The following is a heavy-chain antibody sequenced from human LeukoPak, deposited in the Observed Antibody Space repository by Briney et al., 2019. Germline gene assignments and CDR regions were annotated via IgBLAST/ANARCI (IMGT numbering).Heavy chain of an antibody. CDR3: ARHGGSGWYGY. Sequence: SETLSLTCTVSGGSISGYYWSWIRQPAGKGLEWIGRMHTSGSTNYSPSLKSRVTMSVDTSKNQFSLKLSSVTAADTAVYYCARHGGSGWYGYWGQGTLVTVSS. CDR1: GGSISGYY. D-gene: IGHD6-19*01. J-gene: IGHJ4*02. V-gene: IGHV4-4*07. CDR2: MHTSGST.